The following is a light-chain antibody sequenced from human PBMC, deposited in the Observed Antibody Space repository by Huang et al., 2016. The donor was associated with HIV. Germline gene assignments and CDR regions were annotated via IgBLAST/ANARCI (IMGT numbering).Light chain of an antibody. CDR2: WAS. J-gene: IGKJ1*01. Sequence: DIIMTQSPDSLAVSLGERATLNCRSSQSVYSSSTSKDYMACFQQKPGQPPRLLLFWASTREAGFPDRFSGSGSGTHFTLTIANLEAEDAAIYYCQEYDSSPQTFGQGTRVEVK. CDR1: QSVYSSSTSKDY. CDR3: QEYDSSPQT. V-gene: IGKV4-1*01.